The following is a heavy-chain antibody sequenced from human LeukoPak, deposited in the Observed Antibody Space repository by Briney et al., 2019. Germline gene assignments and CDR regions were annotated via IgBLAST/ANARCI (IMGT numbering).Heavy chain of an antibody. V-gene: IGHV4-59*12. D-gene: IGHD3-22*01. Sequence: PSETLSLTCTVSGGSISSYYWNWIRQPPGKGLEWIGYIYYSGSTNYNPSLKSRVTISVDTSKNQFSLKLSSVTAADTAVYYCARRVLIKSHWFDPWGQGTLVTVSS. J-gene: IGHJ5*02. CDR3: ARRVLIKSHWFDP. CDR2: IYYSGST. CDR1: GGSISSYY.